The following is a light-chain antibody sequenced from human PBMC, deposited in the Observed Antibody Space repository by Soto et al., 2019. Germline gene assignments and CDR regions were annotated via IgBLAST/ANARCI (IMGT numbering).Light chain of an antibody. CDR1: SGHSTYA. J-gene: IGLJ3*02. CDR2: VNNDGSH. CDR3: QTWGTGPWV. Sequence: QSVLTQSSSASTSLGTSIKLTCTLSSGHSTYAIAWHQQQPEKGPRYLMKVNNDGSHSKGDGIPDRFSGSSSGAERYLTISSLQSEDEADYYCQTWGTGPWVFGGGTKLTVL. V-gene: IGLV4-69*01.